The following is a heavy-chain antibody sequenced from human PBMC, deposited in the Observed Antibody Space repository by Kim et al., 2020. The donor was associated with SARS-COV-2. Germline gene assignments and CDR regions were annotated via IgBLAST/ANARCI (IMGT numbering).Heavy chain of an antibody. D-gene: IGHD3-10*01. J-gene: IGHJ4*02. CDR2: IYHSGST. Sequence: SETLSLTCTVSGGSISSTFYFWSWIRQPPGKGLEWIGTIYHSGSTDYHPSLKNRVTISLDTSKNDFSLRLTSVTAADTAVYYCAWLTVYGSTTTDSWGQGTLVTVSS. CDR1: GGSISSTFYF. CDR3: AWLTVYGSTTTDS. V-gene: IGHV4-39*01.